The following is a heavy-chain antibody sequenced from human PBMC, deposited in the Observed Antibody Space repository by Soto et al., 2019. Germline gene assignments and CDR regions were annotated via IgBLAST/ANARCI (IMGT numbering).Heavy chain of an antibody. Sequence: PGGSLRLSCAASGFTVSSSYMSWVRQPPGKGLEWVSLIYSGGSTYYADSVKGRFTISRDNSKNTLYLQMNSLRAGDTAVYYCARDRRYYGSASRPKYYGMDVWGQGTKVTVYS. V-gene: IGHV3-53*01. J-gene: IGHJ6*02. CDR2: IYSGGST. D-gene: IGHD3-10*01. CDR1: GFTVSSSY. CDR3: ARDRRYYGSASRPKYYGMDV.